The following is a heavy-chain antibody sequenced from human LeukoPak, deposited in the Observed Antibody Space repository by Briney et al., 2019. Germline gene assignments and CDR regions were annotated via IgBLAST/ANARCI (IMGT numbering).Heavy chain of an antibody. J-gene: IGHJ3*02. CDR2: IYSGGST. CDR3: ARDLSGQDQAFDI. Sequence: PGGSLRLSCAASGFTVSRYYMSWVRQAPGKGLEWVSIIYSGGSTYYADSVKGRFIISRDNSRNTLYPQMNSLRAEDTAVYYCARDLSGQDQAFDIWGQGTMVTVSS. V-gene: IGHV3-66*01. CDR1: GFTVSRYY. D-gene: IGHD5-12*01.